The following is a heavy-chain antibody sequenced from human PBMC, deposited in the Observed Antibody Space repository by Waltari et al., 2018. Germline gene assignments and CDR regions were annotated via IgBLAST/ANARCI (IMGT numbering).Heavy chain of an antibody. CDR3: ARTYYDYIWGSYRLYAFDI. Sequence: QLQLQESGPGLVKPSETLSLTCTVSGGSISSSSYYWGWIRQPPGKGLEWIGSIYYSGSTYYNPSLKSRVTISVDTSKNQCSLKLSSVTAADTAVYYCARTYYDYIWGSYRLYAFDIWGQGTMVTVSS. D-gene: IGHD3-16*02. V-gene: IGHV4-39*07. J-gene: IGHJ3*02. CDR2: IYYSGST. CDR1: GGSISSSSYY.